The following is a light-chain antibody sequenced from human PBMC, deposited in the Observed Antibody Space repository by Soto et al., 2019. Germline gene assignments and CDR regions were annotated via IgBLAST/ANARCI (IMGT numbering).Light chain of an antibody. CDR1: SSDVGGYNY. CDR3: SSYTSSSTLV. CDR2: DVS. J-gene: IGLJ2*01. Sequence: QSALTQPASVSGSPGQSITISCTGTSSDVGGYNYVSWYQQHPGKAPKLMIYDVSNRPSGVSNRFSGSKSGNTASLTISGRQAEDEAEYYCSSYTSSSTLVFGGGTQLTVL. V-gene: IGLV2-14*01.